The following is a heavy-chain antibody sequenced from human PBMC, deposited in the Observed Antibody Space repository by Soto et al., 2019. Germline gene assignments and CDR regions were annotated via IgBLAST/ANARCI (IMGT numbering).Heavy chain of an antibody. CDR1: GGSFSIYT. CDR2: IIPILGIA. J-gene: IGHJ6*04. CDR3: ARDRREREHLTRRRMEG. V-gene: IGHV1-69*04. Sequence: SVNVSCQDSGGSFSIYTISWVRQAPGQGHEWMGRIIPILGIANYAQKFQGRVTITADKSTSTAYMELSSLRSEDTAVYYCARDRREREHLTRRRMEGTGKGNTDTVAS.